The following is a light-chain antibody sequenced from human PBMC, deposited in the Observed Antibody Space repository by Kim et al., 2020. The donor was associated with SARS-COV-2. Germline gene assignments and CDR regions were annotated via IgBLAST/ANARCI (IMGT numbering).Light chain of an antibody. V-gene: IGLV3-1*01. CDR3: QAWDSSTWV. CDR1: RLGDKY. CDR2: QDS. J-gene: IGLJ3*02. Sequence: GSTGQTASITCSGERLGDKYACWYQQKPGQSPVLVIYQDSKRPSGIPERFSGSNSGNTATLTISGTQAMDEADYYCQAWDSSTWVFGGGTQLTVL.